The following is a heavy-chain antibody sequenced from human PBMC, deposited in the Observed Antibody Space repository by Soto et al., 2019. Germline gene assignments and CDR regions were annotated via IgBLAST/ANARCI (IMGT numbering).Heavy chain of an antibody. J-gene: IGHJ5*02. CDR2: IYSTENT. D-gene: IGHD2-8*02. CDR1: GGSVSSNSYS. CDR3: ATLPPRIVVVVTPIPT. V-gene: IGHV4-39*01. Sequence: SETLSLTCTVSGGSVSSNSYSWGWIRQSPGKGLEWIGIIYSTENTYYHPSLLSRVTISADTSMNEFSLRLSSVTAADTAVYYCATLPPRIVVVVTPIPTWGQGTLVTVS.